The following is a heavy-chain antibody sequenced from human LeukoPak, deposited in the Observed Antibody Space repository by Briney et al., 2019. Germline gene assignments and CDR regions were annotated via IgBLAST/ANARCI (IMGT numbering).Heavy chain of an antibody. Sequence: ASVKVSCKASGYNFATYGFCCVRQAPGHGLEWMGWISANSGKTTYAQKFQGRFTMTTDTSTTTAYMELRTLRPDDTAVYYCAKVAGDRMDYWGQGTLVTVSS. CDR3: AKVAGDRMDY. CDR1: GYNFATYG. CDR2: ISANSGKT. J-gene: IGHJ4*02. D-gene: IGHD6-13*01. V-gene: IGHV1-18*01.